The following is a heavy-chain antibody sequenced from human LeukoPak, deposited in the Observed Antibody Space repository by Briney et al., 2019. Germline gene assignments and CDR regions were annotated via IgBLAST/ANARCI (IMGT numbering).Heavy chain of an antibody. Sequence: SETLSLTCAVYGGSFSGYYWSWIRQPPGKGLEWIGEINHSGSTNYNPSLKSRVTISVDTSKNQFSLKLTSVTAADTAVYYCARAIVVVPAANPLDVWGQGTTVTVSS. D-gene: IGHD2-2*01. V-gene: IGHV4-34*01. CDR3: ARAIVVVPAANPLDV. CDR1: GGSFSGYY. J-gene: IGHJ6*02. CDR2: INHSGST.